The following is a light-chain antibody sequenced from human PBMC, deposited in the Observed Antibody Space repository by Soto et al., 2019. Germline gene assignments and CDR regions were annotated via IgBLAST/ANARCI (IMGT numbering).Light chain of an antibody. CDR2: AAS. V-gene: IGKV1-39*01. J-gene: IGKJ1*01. CDR1: QSISSF. CDR3: QQSYTTPWT. Sequence: DLPMTQSPSSLSASVGDRVTITCRASQSISSFLNWYQQKPGKAPHLLIYAASSLRYGVPSRFRGSESGTEFTLTISSLQPEDFATYFCQQSYTTPWTFGQGTKVEIK.